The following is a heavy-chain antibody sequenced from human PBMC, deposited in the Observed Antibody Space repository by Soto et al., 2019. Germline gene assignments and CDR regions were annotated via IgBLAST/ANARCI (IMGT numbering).Heavy chain of an antibody. CDR1: GGSISSGGYS. J-gene: IGHJ4*02. D-gene: IGHD3-3*01. CDR2: IYHSGST. Sequence: QLQLQESGSGLVKPSQTLSLTCAVSGGSISSGGYSWSWIRQPPGKGLEWIGYIYHSGSTNYNPYLQSRVTISVDRSKNQFSLNLSSVTAAGTAVYYCARGATFGRWGQGTLVTVSS. CDR3: ARGATFGR. V-gene: IGHV4-30-2*01.